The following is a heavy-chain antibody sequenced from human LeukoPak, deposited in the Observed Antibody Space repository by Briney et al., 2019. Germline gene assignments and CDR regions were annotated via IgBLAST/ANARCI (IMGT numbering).Heavy chain of an antibody. CDR1: GFTFSSYS. D-gene: IGHD6-13*01. V-gene: IGHV3-30*03. J-gene: IGHJ4*02. CDR3: ATWYSSSGH. CDR2: ISYDGSNK. Sequence: GGSLRLSCAASGFTFSSYSMNWVRQAPGKGLEWVAVISYDGSNKYYADSVKGRFTISRDNSKNTLYLQMNSLRAEDTAVYYCATWYSSSGHWGQGTLVTVSS.